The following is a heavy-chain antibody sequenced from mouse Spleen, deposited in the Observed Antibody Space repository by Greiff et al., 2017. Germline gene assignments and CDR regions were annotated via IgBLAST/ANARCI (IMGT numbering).Heavy chain of an antibody. D-gene: IGHD1-1*02. CDR3: ARRDGSYALAMDY. Sequence: VQLQQPGAELVKPGASVKLSCKASGYTFTSYWMHWVKQRTEQGLEWIGRIDPEDGETKYAPKFQGKATITADTSSNTAYLQLSSLTSEDTAVYYCARRDGSYALAMDYWGQGTSVTVSS. CDR2: IDPEDGET. J-gene: IGHJ4*01. V-gene: IGHV14-2*01. CDR1: GYTFTSYW.